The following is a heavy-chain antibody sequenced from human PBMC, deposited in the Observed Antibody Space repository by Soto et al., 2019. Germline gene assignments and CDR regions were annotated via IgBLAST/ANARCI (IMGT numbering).Heavy chain of an antibody. CDR3: ARQGIAVPLKYYFDY. CDR1: GGSINSTSYY. V-gene: IGHV4-39*01. D-gene: IGHD6-19*01. J-gene: IGHJ4*02. Sequence: SETLSLTCTVSGGSINSTSYYWGWIRQPPGKGLEWIGSIYYSGSTYYNPSLKSRVTISVDTSKNQFSLKLSSVTAAHTAVYYCARQGIAVPLKYYFDYWGQGTLVTVSS. CDR2: IYYSGST.